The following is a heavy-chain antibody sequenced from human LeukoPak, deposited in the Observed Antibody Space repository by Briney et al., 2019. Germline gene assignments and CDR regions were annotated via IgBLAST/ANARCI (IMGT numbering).Heavy chain of an antibody. CDR1: GFTFGDYA. CDR2: IRSKAYGGTT. V-gene: IGHV3-49*03. D-gene: IGHD3-3*01. J-gene: IGHJ4*02. CDR3: TTQGALGWLHYFDY. Sequence: GGSLRLSCTASGFTFGDYAMSWFRQAPGKGLEWVGFIRSKAYGGTTEYAASVKGRFTISRDDSKSIAYLQMNSLKTEDTAVYYCTTQGALGWLHYFDYWGQGNLVTVSS.